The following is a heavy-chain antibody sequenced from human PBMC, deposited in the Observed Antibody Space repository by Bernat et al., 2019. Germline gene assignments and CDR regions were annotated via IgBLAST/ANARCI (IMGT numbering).Heavy chain of an antibody. Sequence: QMQLVQSGPEVKKPGTSVKVSCKASGFTFTSSAVQWVRQARGQRLEWIGWIVVGSGKTNYAQKFQERVTITRDMSTSTAYMELSSLRSEDTAVYYCAGGNSPYYYYGMDVWGQGTTVTVSS. CDR1: GFTFTSSA. CDR3: AGGNSPYYYYGMDV. J-gene: IGHJ6*02. CDR2: IVVGSGKT. D-gene: IGHD4-23*01. V-gene: IGHV1-58*01.